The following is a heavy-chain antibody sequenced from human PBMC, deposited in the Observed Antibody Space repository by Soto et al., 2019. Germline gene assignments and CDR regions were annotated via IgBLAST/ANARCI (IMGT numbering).Heavy chain of an antibody. D-gene: IGHD1-1*01. Sequence: GGSLRLSCAASGFPFSIYWMHLVRQSPGKGLVWVSRINSDGSSTSYADSVKGRFTISRDNAKNTLYLQMNSLRAEDTAVYYCARADWKILFDYWGQGTLVTVSS. CDR1: GFPFSIYW. V-gene: IGHV3-74*01. CDR2: INSDGSST. CDR3: ARADWKILFDY. J-gene: IGHJ4*02.